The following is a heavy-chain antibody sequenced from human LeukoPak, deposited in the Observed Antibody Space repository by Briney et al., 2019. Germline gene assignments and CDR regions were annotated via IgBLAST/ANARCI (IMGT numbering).Heavy chain of an antibody. Sequence: SETLSLTCTVSGGSISSSSYYWGWIRQPPGKGLEWIGSIYYSGSTYYNPSLKSRVTISVDTSKNQFSLKLSSVTAADTAVYYCARGDSSGWLFDYWGQGTLVTVSS. D-gene: IGHD6-19*01. J-gene: IGHJ4*02. CDR2: IYYSGST. CDR1: GGSISSSSYY. CDR3: ARGDSSGWLFDY. V-gene: IGHV4-39*01.